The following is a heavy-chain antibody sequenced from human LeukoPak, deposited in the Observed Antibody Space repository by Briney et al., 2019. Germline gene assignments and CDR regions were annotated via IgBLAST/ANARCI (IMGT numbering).Heavy chain of an antibody. Sequence: GGTLRLSCAASGFTFSTFGMHWVRQAPGKGLEWVAFIRYDGTNKYYADPVKGRFTISRDNSKNTVYLQMNSLRAEDTAVYYCAKDRPFGEWGQGTLVTVSS. CDR3: AKDRPFGE. CDR1: GFTFSTFG. V-gene: IGHV3-30*02. D-gene: IGHD3-16*01. J-gene: IGHJ4*02. CDR2: IRYDGTNK.